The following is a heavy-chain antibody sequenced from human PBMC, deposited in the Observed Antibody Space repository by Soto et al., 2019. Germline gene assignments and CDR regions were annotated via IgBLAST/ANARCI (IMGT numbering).Heavy chain of an antibody. J-gene: IGHJ5*02. CDR1: DGSISSGGYY. Sequence: QVQLQESGPGLVKPSQTLSLTCTVSDGSISSGGYYWSWIRQHPGKGLEWIGYIYYSGSTYYNPSLKSRVTISVDTSKNQFSLKLSSVTAADTAVHYCARGAQHLPKGASFDPWGQGTLVTVSS. V-gene: IGHV4-31*03. D-gene: IGHD6-13*01. CDR3: ARGAQHLPKGASFDP. CDR2: IYYSGST.